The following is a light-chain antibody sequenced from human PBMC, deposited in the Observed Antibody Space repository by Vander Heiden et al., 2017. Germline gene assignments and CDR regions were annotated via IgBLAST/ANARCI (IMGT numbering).Light chain of an antibody. CDR1: SSDVGSYNL. CDR2: EVM. Sequence: QSALTQPASVSGSPGQSITISCTGTSSDVGSYNLVSWYQQNPGKAPKVIIYEVMMRPVRGSNRCAGSKYDNMTSLKTAGLQAEDEADYDGGAYSCCSSASTRTGLFGGGTKMTVL. J-gene: IGLJ2*01. V-gene: IGLV2-23*02. CDR3: GAYSCCSSASTRTGL.